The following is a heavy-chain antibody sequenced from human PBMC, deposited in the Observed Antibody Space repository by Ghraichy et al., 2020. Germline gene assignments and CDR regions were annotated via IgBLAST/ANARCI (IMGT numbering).Heavy chain of an antibody. CDR1: GGSINNYY. CDR2: VYYTGST. D-gene: IGHD2-21*02. J-gene: IGHJ3*02. CDR3: ARDLWVTAPGI. Sequence: SETLSLTCTVLGGSINNYYWSWIRQPPGKRLEWIGYVYYTGSTNYNPSLKSRVSISVDTSKNQFSLRLSSVTATDTAVYYCARDLWVTAPGIWGQGTMVTVSS. V-gene: IGHV4-59*12.